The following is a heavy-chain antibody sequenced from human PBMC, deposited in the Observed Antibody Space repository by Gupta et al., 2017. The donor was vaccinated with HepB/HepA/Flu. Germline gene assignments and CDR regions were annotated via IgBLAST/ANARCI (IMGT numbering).Heavy chain of an antibody. CDR2: ILYDGSNK. CDR1: GFTFSSYA. CDR3: AGDLGSSFDLDY. V-gene: IGHV3-30-3*01. Sequence: QVQLVESGGGVVQPGRSLRLSCAASGFTFSSYAMHWVRQAPGKGLGWGAIILYDGSNKYYADSVKGRFTNSRDKSKNTLFPQMNSLRAEDTAVYYWAGDLGSSFDLDYWGQGTLVTVSS. J-gene: IGHJ4*02. D-gene: IGHD1-26*01.